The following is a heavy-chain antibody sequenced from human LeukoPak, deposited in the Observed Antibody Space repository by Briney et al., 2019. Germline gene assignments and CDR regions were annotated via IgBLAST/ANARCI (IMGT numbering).Heavy chain of an antibody. D-gene: IGHD1-26*01. Sequence: PGGSLRLSCAASGFTFSSYWMTWVRQAPGKGLEWVANIKQDGSEKYYVDSVKGRFTISRDNAKNSLYLQMNSLRAEDTAVYYCARYRFVVGATDSFDMWGQGTTVTVSS. CDR3: ARYRFVVGATDSFDM. J-gene: IGHJ3*02. CDR2: IKQDGSEK. V-gene: IGHV3-7*01. CDR1: GFTFSSYW.